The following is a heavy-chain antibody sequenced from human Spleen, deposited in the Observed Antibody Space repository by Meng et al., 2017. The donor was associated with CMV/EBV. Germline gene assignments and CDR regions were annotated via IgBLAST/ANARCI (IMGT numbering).Heavy chain of an antibody. V-gene: IGHV3-11*01. CDR3: ARGRYGSELF. CDR2: ISSSGSTI. CDR1: GFTFSDYY. D-gene: IGHD3-10*01. J-gene: IGHJ4*02. Sequence: GESLKISCAASGFTFSDYYMSWIRQAPGKGLEWVSYISSSGSTIYYADSVKGRFTISTDNSENTLHLLMTSLRTEDTATYYCARGRYGSELFWGRGTLVTVSS.